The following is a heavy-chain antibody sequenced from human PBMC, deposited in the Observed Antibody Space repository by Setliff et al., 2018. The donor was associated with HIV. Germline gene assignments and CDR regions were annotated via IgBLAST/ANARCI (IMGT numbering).Heavy chain of an antibody. CDR2: IYASGST. Sequence: SETLSLTCTVSGGSISSGSYSWTWIRQPAGKGLEWIGRIYASGSTNYSPSLKSRVTISVNKSKNQFSLRLTSVTAADTAVYYCARAARTFDVEWLPHYFDYWGQGTLVTVSS. J-gene: IGHJ4*02. CDR3: ARAARTFDVEWLPHYFDY. CDR1: GGSISSGSYS. V-gene: IGHV4-61*02. D-gene: IGHD3-3*01.